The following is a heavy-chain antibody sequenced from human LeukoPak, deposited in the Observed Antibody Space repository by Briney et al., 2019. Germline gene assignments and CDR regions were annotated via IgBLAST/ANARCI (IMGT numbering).Heavy chain of an antibody. CDR3: ARDRLLWFGELDY. CDR2: IYYSGST. CDR1: GGSISSSSYY. D-gene: IGHD3-10*01. V-gene: IGHV4-39*07. J-gene: IGHJ4*02. Sequence: PSETLSLTCSVSGGSISSSSYYWGWIRQPPGKGLEWIGSIYYSGSTYYNPSLKSRVTISVDTSKNQFSLKLSSVTAADTAVYYCARDRLLWFGELDYWGQGTLVTVSS.